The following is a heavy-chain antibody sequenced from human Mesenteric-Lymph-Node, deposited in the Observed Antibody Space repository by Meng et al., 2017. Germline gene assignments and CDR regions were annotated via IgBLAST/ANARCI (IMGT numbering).Heavy chain of an antibody. CDR1: GFTFSSYS. J-gene: IGHJ3*02. V-gene: IGHV3-21*01. CDR2: ISSSSSYI. Sequence: GESLKISCAASGFTFSSYSMNWVRQAPGKGLEWVSSISSSSSYIYYADSVKGRFTISRDNAKNSLYLQMNSLRAEDTAVYYCTTDYYDSSGYYGNDAFDIWGQGTMVTVSS. CDR3: TTDYYDSSGYYGNDAFDI. D-gene: IGHD3-22*01.